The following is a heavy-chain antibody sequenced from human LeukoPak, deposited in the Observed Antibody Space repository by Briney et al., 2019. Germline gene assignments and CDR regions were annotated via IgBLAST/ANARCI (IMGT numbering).Heavy chain of an antibody. D-gene: IGHD6-6*01. J-gene: IGHJ5*02. V-gene: IGHV4-59*01. Sequence: SETLSLTCTVSGGSLSSYYWSWIRQPPGKGLEWIGYIYYSGSTNYNPSLKSRVTISVDTSKNQFSLKLSSVTAADTAVYYCARVEGTRIAARPYWFDPWGQGTLVTVSS. CDR1: GGSLSSYY. CDR2: IYYSGST. CDR3: ARVEGTRIAARPYWFDP.